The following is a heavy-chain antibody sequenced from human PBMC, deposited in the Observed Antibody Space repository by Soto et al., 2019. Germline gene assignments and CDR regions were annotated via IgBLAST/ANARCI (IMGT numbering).Heavy chain of an antibody. CDR2: IYHSGST. CDR3: ARTYYDFWSGYWRWFDP. J-gene: IGHJ5*02. D-gene: IGHD3-3*01. V-gene: IGHV4-30-2*01. Sequence: SETLSLTCAVSGGSISSDYYSWSWIRQPPGKGLEWIGYIYHSGSTYYNPTLQIPVTISVDRSKNQFSLKLSSVTAADTAVYYCARTYYDFWSGYWRWFDPWGQGTLVNVSS. CDR1: GGSISSDYYS.